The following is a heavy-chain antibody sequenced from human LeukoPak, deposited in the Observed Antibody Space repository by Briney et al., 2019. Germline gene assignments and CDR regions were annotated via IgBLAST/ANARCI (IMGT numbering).Heavy chain of an antibody. D-gene: IGHD3-10*01. CDR3: VRGTSGYFDL. Sequence: GGSLRLSCAASGYSVTNNYMTWIRQPPGEGLDWVAHIYADGTTFYRDSAKGRFTLSRDNSQNKLFLQMNSLRADDTAVYYCVRGTSGYFDLWGRGALVTVSS. CDR2: IYADGTT. CDR1: GYSVTNNY. V-gene: IGHV3-53*01. J-gene: IGHJ2*01.